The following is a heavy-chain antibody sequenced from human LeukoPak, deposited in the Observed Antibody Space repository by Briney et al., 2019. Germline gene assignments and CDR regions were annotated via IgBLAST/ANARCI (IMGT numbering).Heavy chain of an antibody. CDR3: ARTHGSGDNWFDP. J-gene: IGHJ5*02. Sequence: GASVNVSCRASGYTFTSYGISWVRQAPGQGLEWMGWISAYNGNTNYAQKLQGRVTMTTNTSTSTAYMELRSLRSDDTAAYYCARTHGSGDNWFDPWGQGTLVTVSS. D-gene: IGHD3-10*01. CDR1: GYTFTSYG. CDR2: ISAYNGNT. V-gene: IGHV1-18*04.